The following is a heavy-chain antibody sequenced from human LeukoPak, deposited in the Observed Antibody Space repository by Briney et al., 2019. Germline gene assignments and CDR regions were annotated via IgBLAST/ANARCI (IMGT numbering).Heavy chain of an antibody. CDR1: GFTVSSNY. CDR2: IYSGGST. CDR3: ASAQIPLWYKHQFDS. V-gene: IGHV3-66*02. D-gene: IGHD5-18*01. J-gene: IGHJ4*02. Sequence: GALILSCAASGFTVSSNYMSWVRQAPGKGLEWVSGIYSGGSTYYAVAVKGRFTISRDNSKNTLYLQMNSLSAEASAMYYCASAQIPLWYKHQFDSWGQGTLVTVSS.